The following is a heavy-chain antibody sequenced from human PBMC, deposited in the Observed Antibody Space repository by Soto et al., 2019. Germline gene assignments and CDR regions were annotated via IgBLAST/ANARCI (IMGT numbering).Heavy chain of an antibody. V-gene: IGHV3-23*01. J-gene: IGHJ4*02. CDR3: ARGSSGYISSWYYFDY. Sequence: GGSLRLSCAASGFTFTDYALSWVRQAPGKGLEWVATISVIGGSTYLADSVKGRLSISRDNSKNTVSLLMNSLRAEDTAVYFCARGSSGYISSWYYFDYWGRGTLVTAPQ. CDR2: ISVIGGST. CDR1: GFTFTDYA. D-gene: IGHD6-13*01.